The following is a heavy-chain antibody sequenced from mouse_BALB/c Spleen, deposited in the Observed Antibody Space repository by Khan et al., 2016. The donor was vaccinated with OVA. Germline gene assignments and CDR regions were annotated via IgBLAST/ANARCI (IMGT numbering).Heavy chain of an antibody. CDR1: GYTFTSHT. CDR2: INPRSGYS. D-gene: IGHD2-14*01. CDR3: ARRTTGYAMDY. J-gene: IGHJ4*01. V-gene: IGHV1-4*01. Sequence: VELVESGAELARPGASVKMSCKASGYTFTSHTMHWVKQSPGQGLEWIGYINPRSGYSNYNQKFNDKATLTADKSSSTAYMQLSSLTSEDSAVYYCARRTTGYAMDYWGQGTSVTVSS.